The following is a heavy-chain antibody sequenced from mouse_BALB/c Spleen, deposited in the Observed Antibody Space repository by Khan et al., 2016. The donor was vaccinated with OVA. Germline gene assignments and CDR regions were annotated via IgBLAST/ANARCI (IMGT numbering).Heavy chain of an antibody. CDR1: GYTFTSYT. CDR3: VRDGAYHRNDGWFAY. J-gene: IGHJ3*01. D-gene: IGHD2-14*01. V-gene: IGHV1-4*01. Sequence: QVQLQQSGAELARPGASVKMSCKASGYTFTSYTIHWIKERPGQGLEWIGYINPSNGYTNYNQKFKDKATLTTDKSSTTAYLQLSSLTSDESAVYCRVRDGAYHRNDGWFAYWGQGTLVTVSA. CDR2: INPSNGYT.